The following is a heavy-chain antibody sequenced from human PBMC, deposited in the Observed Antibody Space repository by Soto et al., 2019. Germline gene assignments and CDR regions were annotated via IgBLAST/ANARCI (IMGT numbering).Heavy chain of an antibody. V-gene: IGHV4-31*03. CDR2: IFYTGST. J-gene: IGHJ5*02. Sequence: QEQLQASGPGLVQPSQTLFLTCTVSRASIASGGYYWSWIRQHPGKGLEWVGTIFYTGSTFYKPSLGSRLTIPLNAPKSQLFLKLTSATAADTGLYYCAILIALPTITNLYPWGHRILVTFSS. CDR1: RASIASGGYY. CDR3: AILIALPTITNLYP. D-gene: IGHD5-12*01.